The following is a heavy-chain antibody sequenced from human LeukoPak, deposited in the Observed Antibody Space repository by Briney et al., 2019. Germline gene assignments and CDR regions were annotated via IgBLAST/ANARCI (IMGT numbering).Heavy chain of an antibody. D-gene: IGHD3-3*01. CDR3: ARVRITICGVVTDLDY. J-gene: IGHJ4*02. CDR1: GYTFTGYY. Sequence: ASVKVSCKASGYTFTGYYMHWVRQAPGQGLEWMGRINPNSGGTNYAQKFQGRVTMTRDTSISTAYMELSRLRSDDTAVYYCARVRITICGVVTDLDYWGQGTLVTVSS. CDR2: INPNSGGT. V-gene: IGHV1-2*06.